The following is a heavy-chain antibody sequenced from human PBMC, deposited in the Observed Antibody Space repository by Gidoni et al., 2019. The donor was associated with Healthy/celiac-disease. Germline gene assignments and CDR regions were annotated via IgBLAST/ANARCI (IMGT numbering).Heavy chain of an antibody. CDR1: GFTFSSYA. CDR2: IVGSGGST. D-gene: IGHD3-10*01. CDR3: AKSLQVQGVIVGDFDY. V-gene: IGHV3-23*01. Sequence: EVQLLESGGGLVQPGGSLRLSCAASGFTFSSYAMRWFRQSPGKGLGWVSAIVGSGGSTYYADSVKGRFTISRDNSKNTLYLQVNSLRAEDTAVYYCAKSLQVQGVIVGDFDYWGQGTLVTVSS. J-gene: IGHJ4*02.